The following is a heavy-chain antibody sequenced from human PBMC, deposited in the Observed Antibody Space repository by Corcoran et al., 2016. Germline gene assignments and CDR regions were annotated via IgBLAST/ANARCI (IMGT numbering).Heavy chain of an antibody. CDR2: INSDGRST. Sequence: EVQLVESGGGLVQPGGSLRHSCAASGFTFSHYWMHWVRQAPGKGLVWVSRINSDGRSTRYADSVKGRFTISRDNAKNAVYLQMNSLRAEDTAVYYCIREPDTSGWSTFDYWGQGTLVTVSS. D-gene: IGHD6-19*01. CDR1: GFTFSHYW. CDR3: IREPDTSGWSTFDY. V-gene: IGHV3-74*01. J-gene: IGHJ4*02.